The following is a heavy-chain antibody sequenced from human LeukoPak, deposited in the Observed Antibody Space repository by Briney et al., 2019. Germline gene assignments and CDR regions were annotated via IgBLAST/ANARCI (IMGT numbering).Heavy chain of an antibody. CDR3: ARARGYSGYDAYYYYYGMDV. CDR1: GFTFSDYY. D-gene: IGHD5-12*01. Sequence: GGSLRLSCAASGFTFSDYYMSWIRQAPGKGLEWVSYISSSGSTIYYADSVKGRFTISRDNAKNSLYLQMNSLRAEDTAVYYCARARGYSGYDAYYYYYGMDVWGQGTTVTVSS. J-gene: IGHJ6*02. CDR2: ISSSGSTI. V-gene: IGHV3-11*01.